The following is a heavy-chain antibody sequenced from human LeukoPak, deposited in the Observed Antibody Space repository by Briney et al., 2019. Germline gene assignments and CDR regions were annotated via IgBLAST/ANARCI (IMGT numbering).Heavy chain of an antibody. J-gene: IGHJ5*02. CDR3: ARDSRRYSSSWYDNDNWFDP. V-gene: IGHV4-4*07. CDR1: GGSISSYH. CDR2: IYTSGST. D-gene: IGHD6-13*01. Sequence: PSETLSLTCTVSGGSISSYHWSWIRQPAGKGLEWIGRIYTSGSTNYNPSLKSRVTMSVDTSKNQFSLKLSSVTAADTAVYYCARDSRRYSSSWYDNDNWFDPWGQGTLVTVSS.